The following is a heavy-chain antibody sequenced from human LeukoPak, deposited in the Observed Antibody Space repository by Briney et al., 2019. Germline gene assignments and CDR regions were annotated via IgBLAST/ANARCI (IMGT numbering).Heavy chain of an antibody. J-gene: IGHJ6*02. CDR1: GYTFTSYD. V-gene: IGHV1-8*01. CDR3: ARLASSSWPLYYYYGMDV. D-gene: IGHD6-13*01. Sequence: ASVKVSCKASGYTFTSYDINRVRQATGQGLEWMGWMNPNSANTGYAQKFQGRVTMTRNTSISTAYMELSSLRSEDTAVYYCARLASSSWPLYYYYGMDVWGQGTTVTVSS. CDR2: MNPNSANT.